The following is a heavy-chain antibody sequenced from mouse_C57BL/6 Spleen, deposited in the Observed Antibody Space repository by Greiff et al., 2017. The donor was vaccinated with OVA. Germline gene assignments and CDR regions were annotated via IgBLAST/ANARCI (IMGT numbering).Heavy chain of an antibody. J-gene: IGHJ2*01. CDR3: ARDEAWEGFDY. D-gene: IGHD4-1*01. CDR2: ISDGGSYT. V-gene: IGHV5-4*01. CDR1: GFTFSSYA. Sequence: EVKLMESGGGLVKPGGSLKLSCAASGFTFSSYAMSWVRQTPEKRLEWVATISDGGSYTYYPDNVKGRFTISRDNAKNNLYLQMSHLKSEDTAMYYCARDEAWEGFDYWGQGTTLTVSS.